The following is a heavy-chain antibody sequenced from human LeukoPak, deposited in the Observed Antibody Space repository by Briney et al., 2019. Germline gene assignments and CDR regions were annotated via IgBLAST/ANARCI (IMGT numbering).Heavy chain of an antibody. CDR3: ARADVWDFDY. V-gene: IGHV3-21*01. D-gene: IGHD3/OR15-3a*01. J-gene: IGHJ4*02. Sequence: GGSLRLSCAASGFTFSSYSMKWVRQAQGEGRGLVSSITSTSTYIYYADSVKGPFTISRHNAKNSLYLQMNRLRAEDTAVYYCARADVWDFDYWGQGTLVTVSS. CDR2: ITSTSTYI. CDR1: GFTFSSYS.